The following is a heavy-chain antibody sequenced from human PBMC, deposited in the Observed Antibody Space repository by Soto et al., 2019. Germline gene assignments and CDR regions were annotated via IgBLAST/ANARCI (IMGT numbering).Heavy chain of an antibody. CDR2: IYPGDSDT. D-gene: IGHD3-3*01. V-gene: IGHV5-51*01. CDR3: ATIYYDFWSGSRLFAFDI. Sequence: LGESLKISCKGSGYSFTSYWIGWVRQMPGKGLEWMGIIYPGDSDTRYSPSFQGQVTISADKSISTAYLQWSSLKASDTAMYYCATIYYDFWSGSRLFAFDIWGQGTMVTVSS. CDR1: GYSFTSYW. J-gene: IGHJ3*02.